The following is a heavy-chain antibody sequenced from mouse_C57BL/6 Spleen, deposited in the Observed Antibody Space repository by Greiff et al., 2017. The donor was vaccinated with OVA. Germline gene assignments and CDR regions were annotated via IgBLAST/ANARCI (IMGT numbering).Heavy chain of an antibody. CDR3: APTGTGGDY. CDR1: GYTFTDYY. D-gene: IGHD4-1*02. Sequence: EVQLQQSGPELVKPGASVKISCKASGYTFTDYYMNWVKQSHGKSLEWIGDINPNNGGTSYNQKFKGKATLTVDKSSSTAYMELRSLTSEDSAVYYCAPTGTGGDYWGQGTTLTVSS. V-gene: IGHV1-26*01. J-gene: IGHJ2*01. CDR2: INPNNGGT.